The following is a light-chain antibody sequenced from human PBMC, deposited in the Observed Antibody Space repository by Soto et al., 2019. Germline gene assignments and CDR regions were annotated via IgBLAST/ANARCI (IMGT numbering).Light chain of an antibody. CDR2: GAS. J-gene: IGKJ1*01. CDR3: QQYNNWPRT. Sequence: EIVMTQSPATLSVSPWERATLSCRASQSVSSDLAWYHQKPGQAPRLLIYGASTRATGIPARFSGSGSGTEFTLPINSLQSEDFAVYYCQQYNNWPRTFGQGT. CDR1: QSVSSD. V-gene: IGKV3-15*01.